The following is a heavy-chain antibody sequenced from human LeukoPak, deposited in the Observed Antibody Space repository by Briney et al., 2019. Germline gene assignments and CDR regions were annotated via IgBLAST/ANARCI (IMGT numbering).Heavy chain of an antibody. CDR1: GGSISSYY. J-gene: IGHJ5*02. CDR3: ARDPRGIVGANHNWFDP. D-gene: IGHD1-26*01. Sequence: KPSETLSLTCTVSGGSISSYYWSSIRQPAGKGLEWIGRIYASGSTNYNPSLKSRVTMSVDTSKSQFSLKLISVTAADTAVYYCARDPRGIVGANHNWFDPWGQGTLVTVSS. CDR2: IYASGST. V-gene: IGHV4-4*07.